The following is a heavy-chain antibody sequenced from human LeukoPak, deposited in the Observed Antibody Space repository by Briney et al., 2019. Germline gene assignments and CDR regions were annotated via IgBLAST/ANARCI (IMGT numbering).Heavy chain of an antibody. V-gene: IGHV4-61*02. D-gene: IGHD2-21*02. CDR2: IYRSGST. CDR1: GGSISSGSYY. CDR3: ARDQGIVVVTAILGY. Sequence: PSQTLSLTCTVSGGSISSGSYYWSWIRQPAGKGLEWIGRIYRSGSTNYNPSLKSRVTISVDTSKNQFSLKLSSVTAADTAVYYCARDQGIVVVTAILGYWGQGTLVTVSS. J-gene: IGHJ4*02.